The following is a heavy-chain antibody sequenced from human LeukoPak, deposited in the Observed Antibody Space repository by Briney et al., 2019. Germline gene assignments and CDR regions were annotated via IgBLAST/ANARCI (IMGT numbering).Heavy chain of an antibody. D-gene: IGHD4-17*01. V-gene: IGHV1-2*02. CDR1: GYTFTGYY. J-gene: IGHJ4*02. CDR2: INPNSGGT. CDR3: ARAYGDYVPNFDY. Sequence: GASVKVSCKASGYTFTGYYMHWVRQAPGQGLEWMGWINPNSGGTNYAQKFQGRVTMTRDTSISTAYMELSRLRSDDTAVYYCARAYGDYVPNFDYWGQGNLVTVSP.